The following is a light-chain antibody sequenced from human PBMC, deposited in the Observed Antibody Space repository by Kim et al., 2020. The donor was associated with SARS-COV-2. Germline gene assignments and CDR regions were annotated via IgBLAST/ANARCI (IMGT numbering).Light chain of an antibody. J-gene: IGKJ1*01. CDR1: QSVSSYY. Sequence: EIVLTQSPGTLSLSPGERATLSCRASQSVSSYYLAWYQQKPGQAPRLLIYDVSNRATGIPDRFSGSGSGTDFTLTISRLEPEDFAVYYCQQYHNSPRTFGQGTKVDIK. CDR3: QQYHNSPRT. CDR2: DVS. V-gene: IGKV3-20*01.